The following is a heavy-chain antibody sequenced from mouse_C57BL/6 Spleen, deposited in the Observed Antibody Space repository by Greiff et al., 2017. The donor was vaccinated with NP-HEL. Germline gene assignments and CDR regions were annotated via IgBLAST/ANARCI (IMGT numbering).Heavy chain of an antibody. D-gene: IGHD1-1*01. CDR3: ARRATTVVAYYFDY. V-gene: IGHV5-17*01. J-gene: IGHJ2*01. CDR2: ISSGSSTI. Sequence: EVHLVESGGGLVKPGGSLKLSCAASGFTFSDYGMHWVRQAPEKGLEWVAYISSGSSTIYYADTVKGRFTISRDNAKNTLFLQMTSLRSEDTAMYYCARRATTVVAYYFDYWGQGTTLTVSS. CDR1: GFTFSDYG.